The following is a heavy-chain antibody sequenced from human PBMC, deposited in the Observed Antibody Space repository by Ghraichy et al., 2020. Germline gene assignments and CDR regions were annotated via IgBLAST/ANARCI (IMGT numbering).Heavy chain of an antibody. J-gene: IGHJ3*02. V-gene: IGHV3-33*01. CDR1: GFTFSSYG. Sequence: GGSLRLFCAASGFTFSSYGMHWVRQAPGKGLEWVAVIWYDGSNKYYADSVKGRFTISRDNSKNTLYLQMNSLRAEDTAVYYCARERQQLNAFDIWGQGTMVTVSS. CDR3: ARERQQLNAFDI. D-gene: IGHD6-13*01. CDR2: IWYDGSNK.